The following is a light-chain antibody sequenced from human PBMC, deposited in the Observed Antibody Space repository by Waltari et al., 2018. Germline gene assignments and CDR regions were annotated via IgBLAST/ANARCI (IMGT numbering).Light chain of an antibody. V-gene: IGLV2-11*01. Sequence: QSALTQPRSVSGSPGQSVTISCTGTSSDVGGYNYFSWYQHHPGKAPKLMIYDVSKRPSGVPDRFSGSKSGNTASLTISGLQAEDEADYYCCSYAGSYTPVVFGGGTKLTVL. CDR2: DVS. J-gene: IGLJ2*01. CDR3: CSYAGSYTPVV. CDR1: SSDVGGYNY.